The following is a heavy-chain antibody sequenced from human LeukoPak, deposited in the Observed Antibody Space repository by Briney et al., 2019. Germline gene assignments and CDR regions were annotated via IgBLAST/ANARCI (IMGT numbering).Heavy chain of an antibody. CDR2: ISGDDVST. V-gene: IGHV3-43*02. Sequence: PGGSMRLSCAASGFMFDDSAMHWVRQAPGQGLEWVSLISGDDVSTFYADSVKDRFTISRDKSKNSLSLQMDSLTTEDTALYYCAKEGYSHTSNYFDNWGQGILVTVSS. D-gene: IGHD2-15*01. CDR3: AKEGYSHTSNYFDN. J-gene: IGHJ4*02. CDR1: GFMFDDSA.